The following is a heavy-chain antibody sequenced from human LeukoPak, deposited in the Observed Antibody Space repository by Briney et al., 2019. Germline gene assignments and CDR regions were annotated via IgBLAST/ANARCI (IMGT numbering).Heavy chain of an antibody. J-gene: IGHJ4*02. V-gene: IGHV3-21*01. Sequence: PGGSLRHSCAASGFTFSSYSMNWVRQAPGKGLEWVSSISSSSSYIYYADSVKGRFTISRDNAKNSLYLQMNSLRAEDTAVYYCARDSASASSLWAAYWGQGTVVTVSS. CDR2: ISSSSSYI. CDR1: GFTFSSYS. CDR3: ARDSASASSLWAAY. D-gene: IGHD2-15*01.